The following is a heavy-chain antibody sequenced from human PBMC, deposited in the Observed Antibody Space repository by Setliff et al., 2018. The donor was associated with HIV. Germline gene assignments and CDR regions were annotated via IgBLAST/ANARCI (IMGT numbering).Heavy chain of an antibody. D-gene: IGHD3-3*01. Sequence: LRLSCAASGFTFSDHYMDWVRQAPGKGLEWVGRTRNKVNSYTTEYAASVKGRFTIARDDSKNSLYLQMNSLKTEDTAVYYCARDPGTGYDFPESLNDYWGQGTLVTVSS. CDR2: TRNKVNSYTT. CDR1: GFTFSDHY. V-gene: IGHV3-72*01. CDR3: ARDPGTGYDFPESLNDY. J-gene: IGHJ4*02.